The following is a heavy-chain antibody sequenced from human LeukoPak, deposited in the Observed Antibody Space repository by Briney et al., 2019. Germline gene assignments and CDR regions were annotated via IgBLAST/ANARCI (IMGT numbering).Heavy chain of an antibody. Sequence: GGSLRLSRAASGFTFSSYGMHWVRQAPGKGLEWVSVIYTTGGAYYADSVKGRFTISRDNSKNTLYLQMNNLRVEDTAVYYCTTEAWDYWGQGTRVTVSS. CDR2: IYTTGGA. CDR1: GFTFSSYG. V-gene: IGHV3-66*01. CDR3: TTEAWDY. J-gene: IGHJ4*02.